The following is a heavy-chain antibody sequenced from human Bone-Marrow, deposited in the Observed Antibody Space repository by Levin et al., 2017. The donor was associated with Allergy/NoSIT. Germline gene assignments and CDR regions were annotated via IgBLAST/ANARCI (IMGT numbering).Heavy chain of an antibody. CDR1: GFTISSYW. CDR2: IKKDGSQK. J-gene: IGHJ4*02. D-gene: IGHD3-16*01. CDR3: VNWGSY. V-gene: IGHV3-7*02. Sequence: PSGGSLRLSCVVSGFTISSYWMSWVRQAPGKGLEWVAKIKKDGSQKYYVDSVKGRFTISRDNAKNSLYLQMNSLRAEDTAVYYCVNWGSYWGQGTLVTVSS.